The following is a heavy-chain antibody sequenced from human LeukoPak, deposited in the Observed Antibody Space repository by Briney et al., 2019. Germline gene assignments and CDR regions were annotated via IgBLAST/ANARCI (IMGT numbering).Heavy chain of an antibody. V-gene: IGHV3-9*01. J-gene: IGHJ4*02. CDR3: AKDMRGGSYPGLPDY. Sequence: GGSLRLSCAASGFTFDDYAMHWVRQAPGKGLEWVSGISWNSGSIGYADSVKGRFTISRDNAKNSLYLQMNSLRAEDTALYYCAKDMRGGSYPGLPDYWGQGTLVTVSS. CDR1: GFTFDDYA. D-gene: IGHD1-26*01. CDR2: ISWNSGSI.